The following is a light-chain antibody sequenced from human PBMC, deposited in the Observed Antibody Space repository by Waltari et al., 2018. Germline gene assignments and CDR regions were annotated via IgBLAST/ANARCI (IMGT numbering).Light chain of an antibody. J-gene: IGKJ4*01. V-gene: IGKV4-1*01. CDR1: QSLLFSSNNRNY. CDR3: QQYYFTPLT. CDR2: WAS. Sequence: DVVMTQSPDSLAVSLGERATINCRSSQSLLFSSNNRNYLAWYQQKPGQPPKLRMYWASTRQSGVPDRFSGSGSGTDFTLTISSLQAEDVAVYHCQQYYFTPLTFGGGTKVEIK.